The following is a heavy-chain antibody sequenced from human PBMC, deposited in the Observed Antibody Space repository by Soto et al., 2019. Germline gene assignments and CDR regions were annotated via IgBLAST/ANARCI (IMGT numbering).Heavy chain of an antibody. J-gene: IGHJ3*02. Sequence: PGGSLRLSCAASGFTFSTYWMHWVRQDPGKGLVWVSHINNDGSSTSYADSVKGRFTISRDNAKNTLYLQMNSLRAEDTAVYYCARDQPRYDFDIWGQGTMVTVSS. CDR3: ARDQPRYDFDI. CDR1: GFTFSTYW. CDR2: INNDGSST. V-gene: IGHV3-74*01.